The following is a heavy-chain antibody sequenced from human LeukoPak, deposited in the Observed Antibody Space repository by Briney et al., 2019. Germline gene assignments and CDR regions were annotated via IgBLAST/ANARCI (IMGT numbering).Heavy chain of an antibody. CDR1: GGSISGYY. Sequence: SETLSLTCTVSGGSISGYYWSWIRQPPGKGLEWIGYMYYGGSTNYNPSLKSRVTISVDMSQNQFSLKLSSVTAADTAVYYCARSGSGSGSYYNSAYYYYGMDVWGQGTTVTVSS. D-gene: IGHD3-10*01. J-gene: IGHJ6*02. CDR3: ARSGSGSGSYYNSAYYYYGMDV. V-gene: IGHV4-59*01. CDR2: MYYGGST.